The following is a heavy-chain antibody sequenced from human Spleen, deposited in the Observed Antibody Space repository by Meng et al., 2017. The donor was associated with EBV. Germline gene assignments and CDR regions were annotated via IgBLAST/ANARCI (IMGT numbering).Heavy chain of an antibody. CDR1: GYTFSNYE. J-gene: IGHJ4*02. D-gene: IGHD3-22*01. CDR3: ARPGSYYDSSGFYEQLYFDY. CDR2: INANSGYT. Sequence: QIQLVQSGVEVKRPGASVKVSCKASGYTFSNYEISWVRQAPGQGLEWMGWINANSGYTTYAERFHGRVTMTTDTSTTTAYMELRNLRSDDTAVYYCARPGSYYDSSGFYEQLYFDYWGQGTLVTVSS. V-gene: IGHV1-18*01.